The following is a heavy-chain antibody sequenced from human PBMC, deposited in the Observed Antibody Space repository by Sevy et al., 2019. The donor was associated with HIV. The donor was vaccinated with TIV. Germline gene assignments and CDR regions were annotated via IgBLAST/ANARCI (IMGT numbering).Heavy chain of an antibody. CDR3: ARDTSVNPRVFDY. Sequence: SETLSLTCTVSGGSISSYYWSWIRQPPGKGLEWIGYIYYTWTTDYNPSLKSRVTISRDTSKTQFSLKLTSVTAADTAVYYCARDTSVNPRVFDYWGQGAPVTVSS. CDR1: GGSISSYY. D-gene: IGHD4-17*01. CDR2: IYYTWTT. J-gene: IGHJ4*02. V-gene: IGHV4-59*13.